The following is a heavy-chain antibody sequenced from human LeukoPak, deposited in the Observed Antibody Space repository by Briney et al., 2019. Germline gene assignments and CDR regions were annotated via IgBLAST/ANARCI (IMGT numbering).Heavy chain of an antibody. V-gene: IGHV4-39*01. J-gene: IGHJ5*02. D-gene: IGHD5-12*01. Sequence: PSETLSLTCTVSGGSISSSSYYWGWIRQPPGKGLEWIGSIYYSGSTYYNPSLKSRVTISVDTSKNQFSLKLSSVTAADTAVYYCAGKRGSFWFDPWGQGTLVTVSS. CDR3: AGKRGSFWFDP. CDR1: GGSISSSSYY. CDR2: IYYSGST.